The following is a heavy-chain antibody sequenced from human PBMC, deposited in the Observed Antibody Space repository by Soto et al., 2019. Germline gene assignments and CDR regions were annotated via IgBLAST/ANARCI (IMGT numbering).Heavy chain of an antibody. CDR3: AAQADRNWNYVVYYFDY. CDR1: GGTFSSYA. D-gene: IGHD1-7*01. J-gene: IGHJ4*02. V-gene: IGHV1-69*01. CDR2: IIPIFGTA. Sequence: SVKVYCKASGGTFSSYAISWVRQAPGQVLEWMGGIIPIFGTANYAQKFQVRVTITADESTSTAYMELSSLRSEDTAVYYCAAQADRNWNYVVYYFDYWGQGTLVTVSS.